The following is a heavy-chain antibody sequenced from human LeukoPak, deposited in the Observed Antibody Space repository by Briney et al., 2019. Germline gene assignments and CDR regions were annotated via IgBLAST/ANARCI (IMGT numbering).Heavy chain of an antibody. D-gene: IGHD4-17*01. V-gene: IGHV1-69*01. CDR1: GGTFSSYA. J-gene: IGHJ6*02. Sequence: ASVKVSCKASGGTFSSYAISWVRQAPGQGLEWMGGIIPIFGTANYAQKFQGRVTITADESTSTAYMELSRLRSDDTAVYYCATSTPPNDYGDSYYGMDVWGQGTTVTVSS. CDR2: IIPIFGTA. CDR3: ATSTPPNDYGDSYYGMDV.